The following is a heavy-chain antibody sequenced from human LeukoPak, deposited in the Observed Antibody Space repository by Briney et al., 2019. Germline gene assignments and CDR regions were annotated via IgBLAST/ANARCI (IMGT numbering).Heavy chain of an antibody. J-gene: IGHJ4*02. CDR3: ARDHLYSSGWFDY. CDR2: IYTSGST. D-gene: IGHD6-19*01. V-gene: IGHV4-4*07. Sequence: PSETLSLTYTVSGGSISSYSWSWLRQPAGKGLEWIGRIYTSGSTNYNPSLKSRVTMSVDTSKSQFSLRLSSVTAADTAIYYCARDHLYSSGWFDYWGQGTLVTVSS. CDR1: GGSISSYS.